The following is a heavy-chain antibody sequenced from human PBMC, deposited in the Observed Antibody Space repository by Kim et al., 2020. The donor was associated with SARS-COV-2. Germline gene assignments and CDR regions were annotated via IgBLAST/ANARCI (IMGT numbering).Heavy chain of an antibody. CDR1: GFTFSDYS. Sequence: GGSLRLSCAASGFTFSDYSINWVRQAPGRGLEWVSFISSSSGYLYYADSVKGRFTISRDNAKNAVHLKMNSLRTEDTAVYYCARLIMDCSTPSCYYYFDHWGQGTLVTVSS. CDR3: ARLIMDCSTPSCYYYFDH. D-gene: IGHD2-2*01. CDR2: ISSSSGYL. V-gene: IGHV3-21*01. J-gene: IGHJ4*02.